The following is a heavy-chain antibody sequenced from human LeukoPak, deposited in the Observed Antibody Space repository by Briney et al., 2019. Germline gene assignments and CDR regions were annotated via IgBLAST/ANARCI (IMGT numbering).Heavy chain of an antibody. Sequence: PSETLPLTCTVSGGSISSYYWSWIRQPPGKGLEWIGYIYYSGSTNYNPSLKSRVTISVDTSKNQFSLKLSSVTAADTAVYYCARVLGIEAFDIWGQGTMVTVSS. D-gene: IGHD7-27*01. CDR1: GGSISSYY. J-gene: IGHJ3*02. CDR2: IYYSGST. V-gene: IGHV4-59*01. CDR3: ARVLGIEAFDI.